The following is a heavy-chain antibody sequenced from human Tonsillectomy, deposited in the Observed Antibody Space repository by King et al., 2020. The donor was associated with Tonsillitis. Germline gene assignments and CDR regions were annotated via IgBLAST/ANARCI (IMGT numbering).Heavy chain of an antibody. V-gene: IGHV4-59*01. D-gene: IGHD3-22*01. CDR2: IHYSGRT. J-gene: IGHJ3*02. CDR1: GASISSYY. Sequence: LRLQESGPGLVKPSETLSLTCNVSGASISSYYWSWIRQPPGKGLEWIGYIHYSGRTDYNPSLRSRVTISVDPVKNQFSLKLSSVTAADTAVYYCARDFSHYYDTSGYYYEGAFDMWGQGTMVTVSS. CDR3: ARDFSHYYDTSGYYYEGAFDM.